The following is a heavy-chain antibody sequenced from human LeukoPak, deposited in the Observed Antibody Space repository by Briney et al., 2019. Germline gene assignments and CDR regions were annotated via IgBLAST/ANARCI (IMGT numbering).Heavy chain of an antibody. CDR2: LYYSGST. D-gene: IGHD3-10*01. Sequence: SETLSLTCTVSGGSISSSTFYWGWIRQPPGKGLEWIGSLYYSGSTYYNPSLKSRVTISVDTSKNQFSLKLSSVTAADTAVYYCARDFAVRGVIDYYYYMDVWGKGTTVTISS. V-gene: IGHV4-39*07. CDR3: ARDFAVRGVIDYYYYMDV. J-gene: IGHJ6*03. CDR1: GGSISSSTFY.